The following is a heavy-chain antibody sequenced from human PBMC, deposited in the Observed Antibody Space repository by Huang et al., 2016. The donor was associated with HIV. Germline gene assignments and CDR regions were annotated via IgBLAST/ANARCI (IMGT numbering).Heavy chain of an antibody. D-gene: IGHD3-10*01. CDR3: TRNFGSGRGRDGAFDI. Sequence: QVQLQQWGAGLLKPSETLSLTCAIYGGSFSGYYWTWIRQPPGKRLEWVGEVNHSGSTADNASLECRVTISVDTSKNQFSLNLTSVTAAATAMYYCTRNFGSGRGRDGAFDIWGHGTMVTVSA. J-gene: IGHJ3*02. CDR1: GGSFSGYY. CDR2: VNHSGST. V-gene: IGHV4-34*02.